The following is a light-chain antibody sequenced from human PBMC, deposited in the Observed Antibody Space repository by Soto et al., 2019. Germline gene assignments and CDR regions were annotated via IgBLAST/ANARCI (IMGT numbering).Light chain of an antibody. V-gene: IGKV3-20*01. Sequence: EIVLTQSPGTLSLSPGERATLSCRASQSVSSSYLAWYQQKSGQAPRLLIYGASSRATGIPDRFSGSGSGTDFTLTISRLEPEDFAVYYCQQYGDSPRTFGQGTKWISN. J-gene: IGKJ1*01. CDR2: GAS. CDR1: QSVSSSY. CDR3: QQYGDSPRT.